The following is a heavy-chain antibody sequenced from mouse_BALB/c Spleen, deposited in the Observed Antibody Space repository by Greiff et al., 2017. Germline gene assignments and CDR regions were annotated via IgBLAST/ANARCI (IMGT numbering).Heavy chain of an antibody. CDR2: INPSNGRT. D-gene: IGHD2-13*01. J-gene: IGHJ3*01. CDR3: VGNGDYRCAY. V-gene: IGHV1S81*02. CDR1: GYTFTSYW. Sequence: QVQLPQPGAELVKPGASVKLSCKASGYTFTSYWMHWVKQRPGQGLEWIGEINPSNGRTNYNEKFKSKATLTVDKSSSTAYMQLSSLTSEDSAVYCSVGNGDYRCAYWGQGTLVTVSA.